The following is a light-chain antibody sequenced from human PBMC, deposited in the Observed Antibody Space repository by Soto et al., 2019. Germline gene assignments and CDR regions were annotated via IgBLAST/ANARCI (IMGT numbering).Light chain of an antibody. Sequence: AIQMTQSPSSLSASVGDRVTITCRASQGIRHDLSWYQQKPGKAPKLLIYVASSLPSGVPSRFSGSGSGTDFTLTISSLQPEDIATYYCLQDNAYPLTFGPGTKVDIK. CDR1: QGIRHD. V-gene: IGKV1-6*01. CDR2: VAS. J-gene: IGKJ3*01. CDR3: LQDNAYPLT.